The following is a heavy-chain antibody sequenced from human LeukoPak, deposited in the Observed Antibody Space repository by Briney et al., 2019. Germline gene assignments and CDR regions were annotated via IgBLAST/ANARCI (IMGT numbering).Heavy chain of an antibody. CDR1: GFTFSSHG. D-gene: IGHD3-16*01. CDR3: AKDDDWGRYKH. Sequence: GRSLRLSCAASGFTFSSHGMNWVRQAPGKELEWVSGISPSGGITYYTDSVKGRFTISRDNSKNTQSLQMNSLRAEDTAVYYCAKDDDWGRYKHWGQGTLVTVSS. J-gene: IGHJ1*01. V-gene: IGHV3-23*01. CDR2: ISPSGGIT.